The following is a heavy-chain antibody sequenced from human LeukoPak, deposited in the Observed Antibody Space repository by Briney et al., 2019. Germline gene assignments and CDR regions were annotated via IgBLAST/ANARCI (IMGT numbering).Heavy chain of an antibody. V-gene: IGHV3-23*01. J-gene: IGHJ4*02. D-gene: IGHD3-22*01. CDR2: ISGSGGTT. CDR3: ARAGDSSGYYYGIYY. CDR1: GFTFSSYA. Sequence: GGSLRLSCAGSGFTFSSYAMSWVRQAPGRGPEWVSAISGSGGTTYYADSVKGRFTISRDNSKNTLYLQVDSLGAEDTGVYYCARAGDSSGYYYGIYYWGQGTLVTVSS.